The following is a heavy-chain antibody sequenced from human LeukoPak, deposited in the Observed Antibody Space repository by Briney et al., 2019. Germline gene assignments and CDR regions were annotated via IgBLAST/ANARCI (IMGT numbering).Heavy chain of an antibody. D-gene: IGHD6-13*01. CDR1: GFTFSSYA. CDR2: ISGSGGST. CDR3: AKGLFVAAAGTPDY. V-gene: IGHV3-23*01. J-gene: IGHJ4*02. Sequence: GGSLRLSCAASGFTFSSYAMSWVRQAPGKGLEWVSAISGSGGSTYYADSVKGRFTISRDNPKNTLYLQMNSLRAEDTAVYYCAKGLFVAAAGTPDYWGQGTLVTVSS.